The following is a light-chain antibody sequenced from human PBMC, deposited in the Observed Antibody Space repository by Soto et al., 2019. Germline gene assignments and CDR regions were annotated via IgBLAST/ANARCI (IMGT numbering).Light chain of an antibody. CDR2: AAS. V-gene: IGKV1-39*01. J-gene: IGKJ2*01. CDR1: QSINSY. Sequence: DIQMTQSPSSLSASVGDRVTITCRASQSINSYLNWYQQNPGKAPKLLIYAASSLKSGVPSRFSGSGSGTDFTLTISSLQPEDFATYYYQQSYSTPPYTFGQGTKLEIK. CDR3: QQSYSTPPYT.